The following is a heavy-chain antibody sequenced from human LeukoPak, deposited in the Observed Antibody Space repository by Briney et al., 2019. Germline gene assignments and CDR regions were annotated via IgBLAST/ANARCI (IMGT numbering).Heavy chain of an antibody. V-gene: IGHV4-61*02. CDR2: IYTSGST. Sequence: PSETLSLTCTVSGGSISSGSYYWSWIRQPAGKGLEWIGRIYTSGSTNYNPSLKSRVTISVDTSKNQFSLKLSSVTAADTAVYYCARDWSHRGSYPDWGQGTLVTVSS. CDR3: ARDWSHRGSYPD. D-gene: IGHD1-26*01. CDR1: GGSISSGSYY. J-gene: IGHJ4*02.